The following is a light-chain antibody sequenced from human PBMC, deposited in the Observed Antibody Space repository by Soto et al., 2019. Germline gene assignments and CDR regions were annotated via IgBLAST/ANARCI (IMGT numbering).Light chain of an antibody. CDR1: QSVNTY. J-gene: IGKJ1*01. V-gene: IGKV1-39*01. CDR3: QQGYSSPWT. CDR2: AAS. Sequence: DIQMTQSPSSLSASVGDRVTITCRASQSVNTYLHWYQQKAGQAPKLLIYAASNLQSGVPSRFGGRGSGTDFTLTVESLQPEGFATYYCQQGYSSPWTFGQGTKVEVK.